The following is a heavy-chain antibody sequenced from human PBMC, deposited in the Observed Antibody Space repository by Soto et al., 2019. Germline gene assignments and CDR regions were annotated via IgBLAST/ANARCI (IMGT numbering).Heavy chain of an antibody. CDR2: IIPIFGTA. J-gene: IGHJ4*02. V-gene: IGHV1-69*13. D-gene: IGHD6-13*01. CDR3: ARSGIAAAGTCYY. CDR1: GGTFSSYA. Sequence: GASVKVSCKASGGTFSSYAISWVRQAPGQGLEWMGGIIPIFGTANYAQKFQGRVTITADESTSTAYMELSSLRSEDTAVYYCARSGIAAAGTCYYWGQGTLVTVSS.